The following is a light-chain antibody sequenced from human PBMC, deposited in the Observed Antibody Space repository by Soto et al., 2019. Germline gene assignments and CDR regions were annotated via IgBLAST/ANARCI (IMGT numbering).Light chain of an antibody. V-gene: IGKV3-20*01. CDR2: GAS. Sequence: EIVLTQSPGTLSLSPGERATLSCRASQSVTSGYLAWYQQQPNQAPRLLIYGASYRATGIPDRFSGGGSGTDFTLTISRLEPEDFAVYYCHQYGSAPWTFGQGTKVDI. J-gene: IGKJ1*01. CDR1: QSVTSGY. CDR3: HQYGSAPWT.